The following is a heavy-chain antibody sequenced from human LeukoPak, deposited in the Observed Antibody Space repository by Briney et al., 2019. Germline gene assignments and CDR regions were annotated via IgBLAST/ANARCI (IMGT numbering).Heavy chain of an antibody. J-gene: IGHJ4*02. D-gene: IGHD5-18*01. Sequence: ASVKVSCKVSGYTLTELSMHWVRQAPGKGLEWMGGFDPEDGETIYAQKFRGRVTMTEDTSTDTAYMELSSLRSEDTAVYYCATGGSYGYLFDYWGQGTLVTVSS. CDR3: ATGGSYGYLFDY. V-gene: IGHV1-24*01. CDR1: GYTLTELS. CDR2: FDPEDGET.